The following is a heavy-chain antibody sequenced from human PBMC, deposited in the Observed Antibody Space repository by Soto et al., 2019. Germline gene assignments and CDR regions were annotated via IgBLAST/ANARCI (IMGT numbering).Heavy chain of an antibody. CDR1: GFTFSNSW. J-gene: IGHJ4*02. D-gene: IGHD3-10*01. V-gene: IGHV3-74*01. CDR2: ISSDGDAT. CDR3: ARGSSTYYNY. Sequence: EVQLVESGGGLVQPGGSLRLSCAASGFTFSNSWMHWVRQPPGKGLVWVSRISSDGDATSYADSVKGRFTISRDNAKNTLSLQMNSLRAEDTAVYYCARGSSTYYNYWGQGTLVTVSS.